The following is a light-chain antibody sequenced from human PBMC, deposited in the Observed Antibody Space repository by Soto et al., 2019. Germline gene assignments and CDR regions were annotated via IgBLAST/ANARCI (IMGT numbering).Light chain of an antibody. V-gene: IGLV1-51*01. CDR1: SSNIGNNY. J-gene: IGLJ3*02. CDR3: GTWDSSLSSHWV. Sequence: QSVLTQPPSVSAAPGQKVTISCSGSSSNIGNNYVSWYQQLPGTAPKLLIYDNNKRPSGIPDRFSGSKSGKSATLGITGLQTGDEADYYCGTWDSSLSSHWVFGGGTKLTVL. CDR2: DNN.